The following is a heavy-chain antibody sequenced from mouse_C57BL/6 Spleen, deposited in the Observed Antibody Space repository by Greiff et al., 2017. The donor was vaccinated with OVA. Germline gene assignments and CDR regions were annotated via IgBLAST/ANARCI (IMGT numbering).Heavy chain of an antibody. V-gene: IGHV1-82*01. CDR1: GYAFSSSW. CDR3: AKSYGYYAMDY. Sequence: VQLQQSGPELVKPGASVKISCKASGYAFSSSWMNWVKQRPGKGLEWIGRIYPGDGDTNYNGKFKGKATLTADKSSSTAYMQLSSLTSEDSAVYFCAKSYGYYAMDYWGQGTSGTVSS. CDR2: IYPGDGDT. J-gene: IGHJ4*01. D-gene: IGHD1-1*01.